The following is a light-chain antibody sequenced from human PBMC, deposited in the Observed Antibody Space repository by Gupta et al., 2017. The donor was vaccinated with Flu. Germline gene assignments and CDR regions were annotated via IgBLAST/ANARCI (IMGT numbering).Light chain of an antibody. CDR3: QQYDNLPIT. Sequence: LSSLSASVGDRVTITCQASQDISNYLNWYQQKPGKAPKLLIYDASNLETGVPSRFSGSGSGTDFTFTISSLQPEDIATYYCQQYDNLPITFGQGTRLEIK. J-gene: IGKJ5*01. CDR2: DAS. CDR1: QDISNY. V-gene: IGKV1-33*01.